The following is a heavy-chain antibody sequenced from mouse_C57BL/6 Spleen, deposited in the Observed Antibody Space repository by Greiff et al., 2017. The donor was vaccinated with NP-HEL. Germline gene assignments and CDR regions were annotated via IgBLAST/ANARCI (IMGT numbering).Heavy chain of an antibody. D-gene: IGHD1-1*01. CDR2: ILPGSGST. CDR1: GYTFPGYW. CDR3: ARLDYYGSVTGFAY. J-gene: IGHJ3*01. Sequence: QVQLQQSGAELMKPGASVKLSCKATGYTFPGYWIEWVKQRPGHGLEWIGEILPGSGSTNYNETFKGKATFTADTSSNTAYMQLSSLTTEDSAIYYCARLDYYGSVTGFAYWGQGTLVTVSA. V-gene: IGHV1-9*01.